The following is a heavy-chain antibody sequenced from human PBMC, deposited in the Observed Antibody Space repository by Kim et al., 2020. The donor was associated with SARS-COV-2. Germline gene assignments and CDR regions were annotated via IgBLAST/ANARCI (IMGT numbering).Heavy chain of an antibody. Sequence: SETLSLTCTVSGGSISSYYWSWIRQPPGKGLEWIGYIYYSGSTNYNPSLKSRVTISVDTSKNQFSLKLSSVTAADTAVYYCARQIRTTDLYYFDYWGQGTLVTVSS. J-gene: IGHJ4*02. V-gene: IGHV4-59*08. D-gene: IGHD4-4*01. CDR2: IYYSGST. CDR1: GGSISSYY. CDR3: ARQIRTTDLYYFDY.